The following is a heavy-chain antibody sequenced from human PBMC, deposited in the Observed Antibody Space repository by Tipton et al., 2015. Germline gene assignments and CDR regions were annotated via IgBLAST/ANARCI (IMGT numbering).Heavy chain of an antibody. Sequence: QLVQSGAEVKKPGASVRVSCKASGYTFTSYDINWVRQATGQGLEWMGWVNPGGDTAYAQKFQGRVTMTRDTSRNTAYMELSSLTSEDTAVYYCARGDGTYAIDYWGQGTLVTVSS. CDR3: ARGDGTYAIDY. CDR1: GYTFTSYD. CDR2: VNPGGDT. D-gene: IGHD1-26*01. V-gene: IGHV1-8*01. J-gene: IGHJ4*02.